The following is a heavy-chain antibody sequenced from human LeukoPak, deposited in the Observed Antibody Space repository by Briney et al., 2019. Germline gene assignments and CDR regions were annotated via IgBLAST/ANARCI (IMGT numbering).Heavy chain of an antibody. Sequence: GGSLRLSCAASAFTFSSYWMSWVRQAPGKGLEWVANINQDGSGKYYVDSVKGRFTISRDNAKNSLYLRMNSLRAEDTAVYYCARGYDSWDSWGQGTLVTVSS. D-gene: IGHD3-16*01. J-gene: IGHJ4*02. CDR3: ARGYDSWDS. CDR2: INQDGSGK. V-gene: IGHV3-7*01. CDR1: AFTFSSYW.